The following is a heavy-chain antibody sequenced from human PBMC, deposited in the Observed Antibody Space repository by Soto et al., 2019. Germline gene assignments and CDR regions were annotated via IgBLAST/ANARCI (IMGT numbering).Heavy chain of an antibody. J-gene: IGHJ5*02. D-gene: IGHD2-15*01. V-gene: IGHV1-18*04. CDR3: ARDFYKHXGRYCSGGSRYSGWFDP. CDR1: GYTFTSYG. Sequence: VASVKVSCKASGYTFTSYGISWVRQAPGQGLEWMGWISAYNGNTNYAQKLQGRVTMTTDTSTSTAYMELRSLRSDDTAVYYCARDFYKHXGRYCSGGSRYSGWFDPWGQGTLVTVSS. CDR2: ISAYNGNT.